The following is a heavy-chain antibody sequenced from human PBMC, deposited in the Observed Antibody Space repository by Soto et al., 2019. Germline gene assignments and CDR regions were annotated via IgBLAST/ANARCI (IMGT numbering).Heavy chain of an antibody. CDR2: ISYDGSNK. CDR3: ARDLSRGITLIALEIHY. CDR1: GFTFNNYA. J-gene: IGHJ4*02. D-gene: IGHD3-22*01. Sequence: GGSLRLSCAAPGFTFNNYAMHWVRQAPGKGLELVAIISYDGSNKFYAESVRGRFTISRDNSKNSVFLQMNSLRSEDTAVYYCARDLSRGITLIALEIHYWGQGTLVTVSS. V-gene: IGHV3-30-3*01.